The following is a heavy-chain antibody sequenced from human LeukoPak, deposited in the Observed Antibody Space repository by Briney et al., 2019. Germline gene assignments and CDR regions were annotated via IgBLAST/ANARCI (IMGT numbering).Heavy chain of an antibody. CDR1: GFTFSSYA. CDR2: ISGSGGST. CDR3: AKEFGTMVRGVIDHFDY. D-gene: IGHD3-10*01. Sequence: GGSLRLSCAASGFTFSSYAMSWVRQAPGKGLEWVSAISGSGGSTYYADSVKGRFTISRANSKNTLYLQMNSLRSEDTAVYCFAKEFGTMVRGVIDHFDYWGQGTLVTVSS. J-gene: IGHJ4*02. V-gene: IGHV3-23*01.